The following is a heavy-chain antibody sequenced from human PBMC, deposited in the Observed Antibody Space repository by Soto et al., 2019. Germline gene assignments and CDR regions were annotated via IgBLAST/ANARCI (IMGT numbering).Heavy chain of an antibody. CDR3: TGVPDYNVALDI. D-gene: IGHD3-10*02. V-gene: IGHV3-74*01. CDR1: GFTFSSYW. CDR2: INSDGSST. J-gene: IGHJ3*02. Sequence: EVQLVESGGGLVQPGGSLRLSCAASGFTFSSYWMHWVRQAPGKGLVWVSRINSDGSSTSYADSVKGRFTISRDNAKNTLQLQSNTLGSEDTGVYDCTGVPDYNVALDIWAKGTMITVPS.